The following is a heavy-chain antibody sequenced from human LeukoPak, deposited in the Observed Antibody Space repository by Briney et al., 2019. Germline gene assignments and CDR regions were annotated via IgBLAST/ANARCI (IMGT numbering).Heavy chain of an antibody. D-gene: IGHD3-16*01. CDR3: ARVGVMITFGGVTRYPFDY. J-gene: IGHJ4*02. CDR1: GVSINNYY. V-gene: IGHV4-34*01. CDR2: INHSGST. Sequence: SETLSLTCTVSGVSINNYYWSWIRQPPGKGLEWIGEINHSGSTNCNPSLKSRVTISVDTSKNQFSLKLSSVTAADTAVYYCARVGVMITFGGVTRYPFDYWGQGTLVTVSS.